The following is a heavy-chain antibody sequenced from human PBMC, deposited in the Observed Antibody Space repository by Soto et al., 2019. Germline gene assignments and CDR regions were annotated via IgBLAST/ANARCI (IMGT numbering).Heavy chain of an antibody. D-gene: IGHD1-1*01. V-gene: IGHV3-33*01. J-gene: IGHJ5*02. CDR3: ARDVAATGAARWLDP. Sequence: QVQVVESGGGVVQPGTSLRLSCEASGFPFGSHGMHWVRQAPGKGLEWVGFIWYDGSHEDYAASVRGRFTISRDDSKNTLYLQMDNPRGEDTGIYYCARDVAATGAARWLDPWGQGTLVSVSS. CDR1: GFPFGSHG. CDR2: IWYDGSHE.